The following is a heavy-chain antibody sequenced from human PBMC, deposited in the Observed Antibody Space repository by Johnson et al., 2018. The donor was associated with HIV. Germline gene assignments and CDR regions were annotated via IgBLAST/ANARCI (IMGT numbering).Heavy chain of an antibody. V-gene: IGHV3-21*01. Sequence: VQLVESGGGVVQPGRSLRLSCAASGFTFSSYAMHWVRQAPGKGLEWVSAISGSGGSTYYADSVKGRFTISRDNAKNSLYLQMNSLRAEDTAVYYCAREGTWGSNDAFDIWGQGTMVTVSS. CDR2: ISGSGGST. CDR1: GFTFSSYA. CDR3: AREGTWGSNDAFDI. D-gene: IGHD7-27*01. J-gene: IGHJ3*02.